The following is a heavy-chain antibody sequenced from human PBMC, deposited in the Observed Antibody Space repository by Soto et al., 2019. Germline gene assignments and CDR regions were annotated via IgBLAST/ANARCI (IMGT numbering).Heavy chain of an antibody. D-gene: IGHD6-19*01. CDR1: GFTVSTNY. J-gene: IGHJ3*02. V-gene: IGHV3-53*01. Sequence: GGSLRLSCAASGFTVSTNYISWVRQAPGKGLEWVSIIYSGGKTYYADSVKGRFVISRDNSKNTLYLQMNSLRVEDTAVYYCASMASLREWLVNAFDMWGQGTTVTV. CDR2: IYSGGKT. CDR3: ASMASLREWLVNAFDM.